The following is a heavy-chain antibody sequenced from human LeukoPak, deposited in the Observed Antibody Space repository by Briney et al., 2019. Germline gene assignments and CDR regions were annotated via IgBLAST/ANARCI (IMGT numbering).Heavy chain of an antibody. D-gene: IGHD2-15*01. J-gene: IGHJ3*02. CDR3: ARADIVVVVAAGFAFDI. CDR2: IKQDGSEK. Sequence: GGSLRLSCAASGFIFSSSWMSWVRQAPGKGLEWVANIKQDGSEKDYVDSVKGRFTISRDNAKNSLYLQMNSLRDEDTAVYYCARADIVVVVAAGFAFDIWGQGTMVTVSS. CDR1: GFIFSSSW. V-gene: IGHV3-7*01.